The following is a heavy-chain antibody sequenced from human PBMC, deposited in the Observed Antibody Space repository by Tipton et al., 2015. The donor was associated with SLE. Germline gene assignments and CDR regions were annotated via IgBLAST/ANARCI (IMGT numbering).Heavy chain of an antibody. V-gene: IGHV1-3*01. CDR1: GYTFSHFA. CDR3: ARWRRDYYDSSGYYDY. CDR2: IDGGNGKT. D-gene: IGHD3-22*01. J-gene: IGHJ4*02. Sequence: QSGAEVKKPGASVKVSCKASGYTFSHFAIQWVRQAPGQRLEWMGWIDGGNGKTKYSQKFHGRVTITRDTSANTAYMELSSLRSEDTAVYYWARWRRDYYDSSGYYDYWGQGTLVTVSP.